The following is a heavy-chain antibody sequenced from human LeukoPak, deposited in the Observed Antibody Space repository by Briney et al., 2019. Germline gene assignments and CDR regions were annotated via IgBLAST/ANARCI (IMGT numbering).Heavy chain of an antibody. J-gene: IGHJ4*02. CDR2: ISAGGDRT. V-gene: IGHV3-23*01. Sequence: GGSLRLSCAASGLTFSTYAMTWVRQAPGKGLEWVSGISAGGDRTYYADSVKGRFTISRDNSKNTLYLQMNSLRAEDTAEYYCARSTVGTSCCTAVDYWGQGTLVTVSS. D-gene: IGHD1-26*01. CDR1: GLTFSTYA. CDR3: ARSTVGTSCCTAVDY.